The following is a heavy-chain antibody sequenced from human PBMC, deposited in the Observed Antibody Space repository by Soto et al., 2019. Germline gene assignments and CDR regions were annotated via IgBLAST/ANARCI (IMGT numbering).Heavy chain of an antibody. CDR1: GGSISSYY. CDR3: ARVPLLPNYGMDV. CDR2: IYYSGST. J-gene: IGHJ6*02. Sequence: NPSETLSLTCTVSGGSISSYYWSWIRQPPGKGLEWIGYIYYSGSTNYNPSLKSRVTISVDTSKNQFSLKLSSVTAADTAVYYCARVPLLPNYGMDVWGQGTTVTVSS. D-gene: IGHD3-22*01. V-gene: IGHV4-59*01.